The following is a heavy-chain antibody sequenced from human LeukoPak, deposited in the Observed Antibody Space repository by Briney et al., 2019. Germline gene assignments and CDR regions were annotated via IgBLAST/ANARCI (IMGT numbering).Heavy chain of an antibody. CDR1: GGSISSSSYS. V-gene: IGHV4-39*01. D-gene: IGHD3-16*02. CDR2: IYYSGST. J-gene: IGHJ5*02. CDR3: ARHLDEFIPCDP. Sequence: PSETLSLTCTVSGGSISSSSYSWGWIRQPPGKGLGWIGSIYYSGSTYYNPSLKSRVTISVDTSKNQFSLKLSSVTAADTAVYYCARHLDEFIPCDPWGQGTLVTVSS.